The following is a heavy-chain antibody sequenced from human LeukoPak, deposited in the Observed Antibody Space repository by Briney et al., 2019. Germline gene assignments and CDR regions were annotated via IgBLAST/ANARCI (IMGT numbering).Heavy chain of an antibody. CDR3: ARSQLTGIAVAGINY. Sequence: PGGSLRLSCAASGFTLSSYAMHWVRQAPGKGLEWVAVISYDGSNKYYADSVKGRFTISRDNSKNTLYLQMNSLRAEDTAVYYCARSQLTGIAVAGINYWGQGTLVTVSS. J-gene: IGHJ4*02. D-gene: IGHD6-19*01. V-gene: IGHV3-30-3*01. CDR1: GFTLSSYA. CDR2: ISYDGSNK.